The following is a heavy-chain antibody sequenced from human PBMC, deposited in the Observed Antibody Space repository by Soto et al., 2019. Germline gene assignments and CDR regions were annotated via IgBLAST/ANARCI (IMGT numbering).Heavy chain of an antibody. Sequence: EVQLLESGGGLVQPGGSLRLSCAASGFTFSSYAMSWVRQAPGKGLEWVSAISGSGGSTYYADSVKGRFTISRDNSKNTLYLQMNSLRAEDTAVYYCAKTPGEYYGSGSWSISKYYYYYGMDVWGQGTTVTVSS. D-gene: IGHD3-10*01. CDR1: GFTFSSYA. CDR2: ISGSGGST. CDR3: AKTPGEYYGSGSWSISKYYYYYGMDV. V-gene: IGHV3-23*01. J-gene: IGHJ6*02.